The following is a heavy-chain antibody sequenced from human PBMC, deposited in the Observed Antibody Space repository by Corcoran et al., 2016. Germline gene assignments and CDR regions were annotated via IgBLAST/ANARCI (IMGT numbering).Heavy chain of an antibody. CDR3: AKDGASGPGWYYFDY. D-gene: IGHD3-10*01. J-gene: IGHJ4*02. V-gene: IGHV3-30*18. Sequence: QVQLVESGGGVVQPGRSLRLSCAASGFTFSSYAMDWVRQAPGKGLEWVAAISYDGSNKYYADSVKGRFTISRDNSKNTLYLQMNSLRAEDTAVYYWAKDGASGPGWYYFDYWGQGSLVTVSS. CDR2: ISYDGSNK. CDR1: GFTFSSYA.